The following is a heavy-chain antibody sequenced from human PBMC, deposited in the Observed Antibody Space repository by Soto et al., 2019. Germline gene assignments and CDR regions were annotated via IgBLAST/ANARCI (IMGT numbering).Heavy chain of an antibody. D-gene: IGHD6-13*01. CDR3: ARTSQISWPTFDY. CDR2: IYKSAST. CDR1: GDSISRFY. Sequence: QVQLQESGPGLVKPSETLSLTCTVSGDSISRFYWNWIRQSPGKGLEWIGYIYKSASTNYNPSLKSRVTISVDTSKNQFSLKLNSVTAADTAVYYCARTSQISWPTFDYWGQGTLVTVSS. J-gene: IGHJ4*02. V-gene: IGHV4-59*01.